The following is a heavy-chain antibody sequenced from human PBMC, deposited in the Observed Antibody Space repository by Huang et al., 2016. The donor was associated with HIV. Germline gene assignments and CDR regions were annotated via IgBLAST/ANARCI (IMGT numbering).Heavy chain of an antibody. J-gene: IGHJ3*02. V-gene: IGHV4-39*01. CDR3: ARPRDYVWGTYRYEAFDI. CDR2: INYRGSI. D-gene: IGHD3-16*02. CDR1: GGSICGSSYY. Sequence: QLQLQESGPGLVKPSETLSLTCTVSGGSICGSSYYWGWIRQPPGRGLEWIGSINYRGSISYKPSLKSRVTISVDTSKNQFSLRLSSVTAADTAVYYCARPRDYVWGTYRYEAFDIWGQGTMVTVSS.